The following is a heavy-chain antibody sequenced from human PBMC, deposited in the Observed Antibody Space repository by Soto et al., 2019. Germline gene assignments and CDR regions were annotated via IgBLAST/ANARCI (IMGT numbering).Heavy chain of an antibody. V-gene: IGHV3-23*01. J-gene: IGHJ4*02. CDR2: ISGSGGST. CDR3: ARGEYISPL. Sequence: EVQLLESGGGLVQPGGSLRLSCAASGFTFSSYAMSWVRQAPGKGLEWVSAISGSGGSTYYADSVKGRFTISRDNSKKTLYLQMKSLRAKETAVYYFARGEYISPLGVQGTLVTVSS. CDR1: GFTFSSYA. D-gene: IGHD3-16*01.